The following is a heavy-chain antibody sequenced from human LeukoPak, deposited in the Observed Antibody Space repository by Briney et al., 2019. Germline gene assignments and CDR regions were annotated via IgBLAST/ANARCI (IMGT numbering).Heavy chain of an antibody. D-gene: IGHD6-19*01. CDR1: GGSISSYY. CDR3: ARLSSGWYYFGY. J-gene: IGHJ4*02. CDR2: IYYSGST. V-gene: IGHV4-59*08. Sequence: SETLSLTCTVSGGSISSYYWSWIRQPPGKGLEWIGYIYYSGSTNYNPSLKSRVTISVDTSKNQFSLKLSSVTATDTAVYYCARLSSGWYYFGYWGQGTLVTVSS.